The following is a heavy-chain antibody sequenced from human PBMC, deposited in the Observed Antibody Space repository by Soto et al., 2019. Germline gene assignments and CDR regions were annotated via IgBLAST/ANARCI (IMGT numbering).Heavy chain of an antibody. V-gene: IGHV1-69*13. D-gene: IGHD4-17*01. Sequence: QVQLVQSGAEVKKLGASVKVSCKASGYTFTSYGISWVRQAPGQGLEWMGGIIPIFGTANYAQKFQGRVTITADESTSTAYMELSSLRSEDTAVYYCARERGDYGGNMWYFDYWGQGTLVTVSS. CDR1: GYTFTSYG. J-gene: IGHJ4*02. CDR3: ARERGDYGGNMWYFDY. CDR2: IIPIFGTA.